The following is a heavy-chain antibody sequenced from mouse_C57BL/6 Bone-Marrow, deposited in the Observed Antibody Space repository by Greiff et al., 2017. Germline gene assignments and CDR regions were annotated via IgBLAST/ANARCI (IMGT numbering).Heavy chain of an antibody. V-gene: IGHV14-4*01. CDR2: IDPENGDT. Sequence: VQLQQSGAELVRPGASVKLSCTASGFNIKDDYMHWVKQRPEQGLEWIGWIDPENGDTESASKVKGKATITADKSSNTAYLQLSSLTSEDTACYYCTTIYYGNYWFAYWGQGTLVTVSA. J-gene: IGHJ3*01. CDR3: TTIYYGNYWFAY. CDR1: GFNIKDDY. D-gene: IGHD2-1*01.